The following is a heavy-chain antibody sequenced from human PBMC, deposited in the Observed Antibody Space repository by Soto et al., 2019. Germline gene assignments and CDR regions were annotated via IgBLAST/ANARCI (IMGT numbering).Heavy chain of an antibody. Sequence: EVQLLESGGGSVQPGGSLRLSCSASGFTFSNYAMSWVRQAPGKGLEWVASISGSGRSTNYADSVKGRFTISRDTSKNTLAVQMSSLREEDTAVYYCARDGGNICSGGSCYFQAPDYWGQGTLVTVSP. D-gene: IGHD2-15*01. V-gene: IGHV3-23*01. CDR1: GFTFSNYA. J-gene: IGHJ4*02. CDR3: ARDGGNICSGGSCYFQAPDY. CDR2: ISGSGRST.